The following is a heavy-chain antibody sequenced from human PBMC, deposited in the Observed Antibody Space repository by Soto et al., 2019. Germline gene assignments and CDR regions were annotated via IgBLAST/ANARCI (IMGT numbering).Heavy chain of an antibody. V-gene: IGHV3-33*01. J-gene: IGHJ6*02. CDR3: ARDLAGTTPYYYYGMDV. Sequence: GGSLRLSCAASGFTFSSYGMHWVRQAPGKGLEWVAVIWYDGSNKYYADSVKGRFTISRDNSKNTLYLQMNSLRAEDTAVYYRARDLAGTTPYYYYGMDVWGQGTTVTVSS. CDR2: IWYDGSNK. CDR1: GFTFSSYG. D-gene: IGHD1-1*01.